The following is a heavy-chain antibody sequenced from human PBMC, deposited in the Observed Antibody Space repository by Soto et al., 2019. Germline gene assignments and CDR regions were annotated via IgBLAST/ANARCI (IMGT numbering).Heavy chain of an antibody. J-gene: IGHJ4*02. Sequence: EAQLLQSGAEMKKPGESLRISCKGSGYSFTNYWITWVRQMPGKGLEWLGRSDPSDNTSSPSFQGHVTISADKSISTAYLQWSSLRASDTAIYYCARHAPRGYYRKYDLFDWWGQGTLVTVSS. CDR3: ARHAPRGYYRKYDLFDW. CDR1: GYSFTNYW. CDR2: SDPSDN. V-gene: IGHV5-10-1*03. D-gene: IGHD3-22*01.